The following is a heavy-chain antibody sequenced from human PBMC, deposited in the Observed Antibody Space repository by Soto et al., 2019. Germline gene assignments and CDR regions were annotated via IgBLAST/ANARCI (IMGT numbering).Heavy chain of an antibody. CDR3: ARVERGTATTVVDAFDI. Sequence: QVQLQQWGAGLLKPSETLSLTCAVYGGSVNSGNYYWSWIRQPPGKGLEWIGEMSHSGGTHFNPSQKTLVTISVDTTKNQCSLEMSSVTATDPALYYCARVERGTATTVVDAFDIWGPGTLVTVSS. CDR2: MSHSGGT. J-gene: IGHJ3*02. V-gene: IGHV4-34*01. CDR1: GGSVNSGNYY. D-gene: IGHD1-1*01.